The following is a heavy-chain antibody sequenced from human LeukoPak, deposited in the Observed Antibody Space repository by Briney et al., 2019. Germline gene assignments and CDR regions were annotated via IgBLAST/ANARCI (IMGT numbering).Heavy chain of an antibody. Sequence: PGGSLRLSCAASGFTFSSYAMHWVRQAPGKGLEWVAVISYDGSNKYYADSVKGGFTISRDNSKNTLYLQMNSLRAEDTAVYYCAREAPYYYGMDVWGQGTTVTVSS. CDR3: AREAPYYYGMDV. CDR2: ISYDGSNK. J-gene: IGHJ6*02. V-gene: IGHV3-30*04. CDR1: GFTFSSYA.